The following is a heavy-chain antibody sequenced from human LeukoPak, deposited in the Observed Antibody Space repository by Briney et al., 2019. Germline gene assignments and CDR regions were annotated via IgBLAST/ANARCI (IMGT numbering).Heavy chain of an antibody. CDR2: ISGGGTNT. CDR3: AKEVTSSGWPLAY. V-gene: IGHV3-23*01. D-gene: IGHD6-19*01. J-gene: IGHJ4*02. Sequence: PGGSLRLSCAASGFTFSSDAMSWVRQAPGKGLEWVSGISGGGTNTYYADSVTGRFTISRDNSKNTLYVQMNSLRANDTAVYYCAKEVTSSGWPLAYWGQGALVTLSS. CDR1: GFTFSSDA.